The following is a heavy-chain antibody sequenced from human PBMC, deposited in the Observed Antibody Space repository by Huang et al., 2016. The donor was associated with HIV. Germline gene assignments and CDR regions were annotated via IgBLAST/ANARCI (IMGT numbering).Heavy chain of an antibody. CDR2: NNHSGNT. D-gene: IGHD3-22*01. V-gene: IGHV4-34*02. J-gene: IGHJ4*02. CDR3: ARRYNSRRDY. CDR1: GGSFSGYY. Sequence: VQLEQWGAGLLKASETLSLTCAVYGGSFSGYYWNWLRQAPGKGREWVGENNHSGNTNYNPTRKSRVNMSVDTSKSQFSLYLTSLSAADTGTYFCARRYNSRRDYWGRGTLVTVHS.